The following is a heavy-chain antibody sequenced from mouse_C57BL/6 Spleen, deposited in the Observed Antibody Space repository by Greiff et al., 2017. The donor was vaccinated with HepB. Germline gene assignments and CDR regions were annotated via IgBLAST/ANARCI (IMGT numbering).Heavy chain of an antibody. CDR3: ARYDYDEGAMDY. CDR1: GYAFSSSW. D-gene: IGHD2-4*01. CDR2: IYPGDGDT. J-gene: IGHJ4*01. Sequence: VKLMESGPELVKPGASVKISCKASGYAFSSSWMNWVKQRPGKGLEWIGRIYPGDGDTNYNGKFKGKATLTADKSSSTAYMQLSSLTSEDSAVYFCARYDYDEGAMDYWGQGTSVTVSS. V-gene: IGHV1-82*01.